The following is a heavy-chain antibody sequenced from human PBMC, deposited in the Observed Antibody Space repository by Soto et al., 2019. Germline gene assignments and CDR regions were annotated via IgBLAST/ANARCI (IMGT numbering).Heavy chain of an antibody. Sequence: QITLKESGPPLVKPTQTLTLTCTFSGFSLSTSGVGVGWIRQPPGKALEWLALIYWDDDKRYSPSLKSRLTITKDTSKNQVVLTMTNMDPVDTATYYCAHSLAGARSDAFDIWGQGTMVTVSS. J-gene: IGHJ3*02. V-gene: IGHV2-5*02. CDR1: GFSLSTSGVG. CDR2: IYWDDDK. D-gene: IGHD3-10*01. CDR3: AHSLAGARSDAFDI.